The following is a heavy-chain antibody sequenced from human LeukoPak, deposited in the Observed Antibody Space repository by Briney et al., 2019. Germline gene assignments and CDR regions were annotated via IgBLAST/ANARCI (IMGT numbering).Heavy chain of an antibody. V-gene: IGHV3-21*01. D-gene: IGHD4-4*01. CDR1: GFTFSSYR. CDR3: ARAVTYYYYYGMDV. Sequence: GGSLRLSCAASGFTFSSYRMNWVRQAPGKGLEWVSSISSSSSYIYYADSVKGRFTISRDNAKNSLYLQMNSLRAEDTAVYYCARAVTYYYYYGMDVWGQGTTVTVSS. CDR2: ISSSSSYI. J-gene: IGHJ6*02.